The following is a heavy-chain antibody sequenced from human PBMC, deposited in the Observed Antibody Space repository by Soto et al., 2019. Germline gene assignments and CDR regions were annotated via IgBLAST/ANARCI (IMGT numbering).Heavy chain of an antibody. V-gene: IGHV3-7*01. CDR3: ARVYEQQLVLGDWFDP. CDR2: IKQDGSEK. CDR1: GFTFSSYW. J-gene: IGHJ5*02. Sequence: EVQLVESGGGLVQPGGSLRLSCVASGFTFSSYWMSWVRQAPGKGLEWVANIKQDGSEKYYVDSVKGRFTISRDNAKNSLYLQMNSLRAEDTAVYYCARVYEQQLVLGDWFDPWGQGTLVTVSS. D-gene: IGHD6-13*01.